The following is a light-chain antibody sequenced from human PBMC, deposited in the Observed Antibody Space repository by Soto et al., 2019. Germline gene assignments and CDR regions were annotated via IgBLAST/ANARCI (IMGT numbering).Light chain of an antibody. J-gene: IGKJ2*01. V-gene: IGKV1-39*01. CDR2: AAS. CDR1: QTIRNF. Sequence: DIQMTQSPSSLSASVGDRVSITCRANQTIRNFLQWYQQKPGKVPKFLIYAASSLVDGVPSRFSGSGSGADFTLTISSLQPEDFATYYCHQSYSIPYTFGQGTKLDI. CDR3: HQSYSIPYT.